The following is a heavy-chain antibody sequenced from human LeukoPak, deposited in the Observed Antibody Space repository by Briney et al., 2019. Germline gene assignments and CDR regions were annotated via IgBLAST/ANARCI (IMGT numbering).Heavy chain of an antibody. CDR3: AMTYCSSTSCYLDY. D-gene: IGHD2-2*01. Sequence: PSETRSLTCTVSGGSISSYYWSWIRQPPGKGLEWIGYIYYSGSTNYNPSLKSRVTISVDTSKNQFSLKLSSVTAADTAVYYCAMTYCSSTSCYLDYWGQGTLVTVSS. CDR2: IYYSGST. V-gene: IGHV4-59*01. CDR1: GGSISSYY. J-gene: IGHJ4*02.